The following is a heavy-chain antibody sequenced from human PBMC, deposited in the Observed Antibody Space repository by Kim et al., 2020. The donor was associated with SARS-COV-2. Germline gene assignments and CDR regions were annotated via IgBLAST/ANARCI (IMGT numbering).Heavy chain of an antibody. Sequence: SETLSLTCTVSGYSISSGYYWGWIRQPPGKGLEWIGSIYHSGSTYYNPSLKSRVTISVDTSKNQFSLKLSSVTAADTAVYYCARVNYGDGYNLGGYFDYWGQGTLVTVSS. CDR3: ARVNYGDGYNLGGYFDY. CDR2: IYHSGST. V-gene: IGHV4-38-2*02. D-gene: IGHD5-12*01. J-gene: IGHJ4*02. CDR1: GYSISSGYY.